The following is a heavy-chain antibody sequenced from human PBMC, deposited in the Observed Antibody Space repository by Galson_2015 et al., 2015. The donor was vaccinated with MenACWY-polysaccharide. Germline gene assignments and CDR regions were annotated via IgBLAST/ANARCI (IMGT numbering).Heavy chain of an antibody. D-gene: IGHD2-2*01. CDR1: GDSVSSNTAA. CDR2: TYYRSNWSS. Sequence: CAISGDSVSSNTAAWNWIRQSPSRGLEWLGRTYYRSNWSSDYALSVRGRITIKADTSKNQFSLQLNSVTPEDTAVYYCVRGGDAASLRFDPWGQGTLVTVSS. V-gene: IGHV6-1*01. CDR3: VRGGDAASLRFDP. J-gene: IGHJ5*02.